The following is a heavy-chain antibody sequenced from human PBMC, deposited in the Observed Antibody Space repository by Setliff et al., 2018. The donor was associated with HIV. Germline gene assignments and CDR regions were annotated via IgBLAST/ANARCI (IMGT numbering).Heavy chain of an antibody. D-gene: IGHD4-17*01. CDR2: ISHDGNTI. J-gene: IGHJ4*02. V-gene: IGHV3-11*01. CDR3: ARDKDEDYGSTSFDY. Sequence: GGSLRLTCAASGFTFSDYYMSWLRQAPGKGLEWVSYISHDGNTIYYADSVKGRFTISRDNAKNSLYLQLNSLRPDDTAVYYCARDKDEDYGSTSFDYWGQGILVTVSS. CDR1: GFTFSDYY.